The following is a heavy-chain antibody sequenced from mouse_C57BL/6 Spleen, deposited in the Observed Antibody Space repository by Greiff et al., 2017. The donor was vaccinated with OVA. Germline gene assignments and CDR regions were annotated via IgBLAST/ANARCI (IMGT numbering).Heavy chain of an antibody. D-gene: IGHD1-1*01. CDR2: IDPNSGGT. CDR1: GYTFTSYW. J-gene: IGHJ2*01. Sequence: VQLQQPGAELVKPGASVKLSCKASGYTFTSYWMHWLKQRPGRGLEWIGRIDPNSGGTKYNEKFKSKATLTVDKPSSTAYMQLSSLTSEDSAVYYCARLEVITTVVANYFDYWGQGTTLTVSS. V-gene: IGHV1-72*01. CDR3: ARLEVITTVVANYFDY.